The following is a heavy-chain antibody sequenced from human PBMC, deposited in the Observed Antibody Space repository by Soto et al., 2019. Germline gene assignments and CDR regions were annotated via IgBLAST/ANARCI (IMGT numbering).Heavy chain of an antibody. Sequence: QVQLVQSGAEVKKPGSSVKVSCKASGGSFRNFVISWVRQAPGQGLEWMGGIIPNSGTTNYAQKFQGKVTITADESTSTAYMELRCLTSEDTYLYYCARDLGGEATIRFWGQGTLVTVSS. CDR3: ARDLGGEATIRF. CDR2: IIPNSGTT. CDR1: GGSFRNFV. J-gene: IGHJ4*02. D-gene: IGHD3-16*01. V-gene: IGHV1-69*01.